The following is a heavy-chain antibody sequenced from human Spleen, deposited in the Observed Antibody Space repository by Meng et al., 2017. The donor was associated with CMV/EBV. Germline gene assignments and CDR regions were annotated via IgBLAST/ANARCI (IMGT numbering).Heavy chain of an antibody. D-gene: IGHD6-19*01. CDR1: GDSISSSSYY. J-gene: IGHJ5*02. CDR3: ARGRRDLLEWLIRINWFDP. V-gene: IGHV4-39*02. Sequence: SETLSLTCTVSGDSISSSSYYWGWIRQAPGKGLECIGIIYYTGRTYYTPSLQNRVTISADTSKKHFSLNLTSVTAADTAVYYCARGRRDLLEWLIRINWFDPWGQGTRVTVSS. CDR2: IYYTGRT.